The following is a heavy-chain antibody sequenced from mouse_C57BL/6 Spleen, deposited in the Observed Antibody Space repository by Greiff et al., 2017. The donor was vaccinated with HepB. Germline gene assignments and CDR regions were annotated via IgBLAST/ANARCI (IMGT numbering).Heavy chain of an antibody. Sequence: QVQLKQSGAELVRPGTSVKVSCKASGYAFTNYLLEWVKQRPGQGLEWIGVINPGSGGTNYNEKFKGKATLTADKSSSTAYMQLSSLTSEDSAVYFCARSGANRDYFDYWGQGTTLTVSS. V-gene: IGHV1-54*01. CDR1: GYAFTNYL. CDR2: INPGSGGT. D-gene: IGHD4-1*01. J-gene: IGHJ2*01. CDR3: ARSGANRDYFDY.